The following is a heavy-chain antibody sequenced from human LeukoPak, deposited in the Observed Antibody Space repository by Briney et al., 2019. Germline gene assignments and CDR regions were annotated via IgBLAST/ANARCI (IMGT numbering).Heavy chain of an antibody. D-gene: IGHD2-21*02. V-gene: IGHV3-48*02. CDR1: GFTFSNYV. CDR3: ARDSDWAFDF. J-gene: IGHJ4*02. Sequence: GGSLRLSCAASGFTFSNYVMSWARQAPGKGLEWVSYINHDAKTIYYADSVKGRFTISRDNAKNSLYLQMNSLRDEDTAVYYCARDSDWAFDFWGQGTLVTVSS. CDR2: INHDAKTI.